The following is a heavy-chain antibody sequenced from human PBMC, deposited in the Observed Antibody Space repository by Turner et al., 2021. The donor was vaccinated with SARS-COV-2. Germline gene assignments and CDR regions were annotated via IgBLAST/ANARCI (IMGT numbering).Heavy chain of an antibody. CDR1: GGSISSYY. CDR3: ARNRYDVWSGYYYSWFDP. V-gene: IGHV4-59*01. Sequence: QVQLQESGPGLVKPSETLSLTCTVSGGSISSYYWSWIRQPPGKGLEWIGYIYYSGSTNYNPSLKSRVTISVDTSKNQFSLKLSSVTAADTAVYYCARNRYDVWSGYYYSWFDPWGQGTLVTVSS. CDR2: IYYSGST. J-gene: IGHJ5*02. D-gene: IGHD3-3*01.